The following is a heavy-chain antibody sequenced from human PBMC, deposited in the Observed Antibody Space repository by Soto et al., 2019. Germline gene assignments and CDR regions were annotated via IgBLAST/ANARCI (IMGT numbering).Heavy chain of an antibody. CDR3: ATLWFGEADY. V-gene: IGHV4-39*01. D-gene: IGHD3-10*01. CDR1: GGSMSTSYY. J-gene: IGHJ4*02. Sequence: QLQLQESGPGLLKPSETLSLTCTVSGGSMSTSYYWGWIRQPPGKGLEWIGSIYYSGSTYYNPSLKSRVTISVDTSKIQFSLKLTSVTAADTSVYYCATLWFGEADYWGQGTLVTVSS. CDR2: IYYSGST.